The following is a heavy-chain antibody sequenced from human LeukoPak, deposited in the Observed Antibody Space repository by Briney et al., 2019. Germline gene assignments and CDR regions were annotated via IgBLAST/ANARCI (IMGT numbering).Heavy chain of an antibody. Sequence: ASVKVSCKASGYTFTSYDINWVRQATGQGLEWMGWMNPNSGNTGYAQKFQGRVTMTRNISISTAYMELSSLRSEDAAVYYCATVTAYSSSWYLGYWGQVTLVTVSS. J-gene: IGHJ4*02. D-gene: IGHD6-13*01. V-gene: IGHV1-8*01. CDR3: ATVTAYSSSWYLGY. CDR2: MNPNSGNT. CDR1: GYTFTSYD.